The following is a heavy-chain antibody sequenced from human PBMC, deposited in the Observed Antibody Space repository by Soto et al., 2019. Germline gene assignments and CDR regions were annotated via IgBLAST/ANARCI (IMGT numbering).Heavy chain of an antibody. J-gene: IGHJ4*02. D-gene: IGHD3-3*01. CDR1: GFTFSSYG. CDR3: ARARSRFLEWLLTFDY. V-gene: IGHV3-33*08. Sequence: PGGSLRLSCAASGFTFSSYGMHWIRQAPGKGLEWVAVIWYDGSNKYYADYVKGRFTISRDNSKHTLYLQMNSLRAEDTAVYYCARARSRFLEWLLTFDYWGQGTLVTVSS. CDR2: IWYDGSNK.